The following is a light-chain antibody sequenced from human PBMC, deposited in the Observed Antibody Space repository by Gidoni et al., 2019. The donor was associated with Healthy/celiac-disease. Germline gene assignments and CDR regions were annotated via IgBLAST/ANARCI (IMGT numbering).Light chain of an antibody. J-gene: IGKJ1*01. V-gene: IGKV1-9*01. CDR2: AAS. CDR3: QQLNSYPRT. CDR1: QGISSY. Sequence: DIQLTQSPSFLSASVGDRVTITCRASQGISSYLAWYQPKPVKAPKLLIYAASTLQSGVPSRFSGSGSGTEFTLTISSLQPEDFATYYCQQLNSYPRTFGQGTKVEIK.